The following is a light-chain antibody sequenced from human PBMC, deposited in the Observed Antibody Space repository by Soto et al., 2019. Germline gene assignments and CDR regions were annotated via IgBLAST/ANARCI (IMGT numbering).Light chain of an antibody. Sequence: EIVLTQSPGTLSLSPGETATLSCRASQTIGRNYLAWYQQKPGQAPRLLIFGTSTRATGIPDRFSGSGSGTGFTLSISGLELEDFAVYYCQQYASSPLLAVGGGTMVDIK. CDR1: QTIGRNY. CDR3: QQYASSPLLA. V-gene: IGKV3-20*01. CDR2: GTS. J-gene: IGKJ4*01.